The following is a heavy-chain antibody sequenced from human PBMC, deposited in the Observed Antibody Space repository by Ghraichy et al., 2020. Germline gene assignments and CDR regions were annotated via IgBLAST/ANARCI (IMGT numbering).Heavy chain of an antibody. D-gene: IGHD4-17*01. J-gene: IGHJ6*02. V-gene: IGHV1-18*01. CDR2: ISAYNGST. CDR1: GYTFTSYG. CDR3: ARGYGDYTLYYYGMDV. Sequence: ASVKVSCKASGYTFTSYGISWVRQAPGQRLEWMGWISAYNGSTNYAQKPQGRVTMTTDTSTSTAYMVLRSLRSDDTAVYYCARGYGDYTLYYYGMDVWGQGTTLTVSS.